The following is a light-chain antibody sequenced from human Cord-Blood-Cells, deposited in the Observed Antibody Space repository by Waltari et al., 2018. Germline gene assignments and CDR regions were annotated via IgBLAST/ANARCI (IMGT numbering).Light chain of an antibody. V-gene: IGKV3-15*01. J-gene: IGKJ1*01. CDR1: QSVSSN. Sequence: EIVMTPSPATLSVSQGERATLPCRASQSVSSNLAWYQQKPGQAPRLLIYGASTRATGIPARFSGSGSGTEFTLTISSLQSEDFAVYYCQQYNNWPPWTFGQGTKVEIK. CDR3: QQYNNWPPWT. CDR2: GAS.